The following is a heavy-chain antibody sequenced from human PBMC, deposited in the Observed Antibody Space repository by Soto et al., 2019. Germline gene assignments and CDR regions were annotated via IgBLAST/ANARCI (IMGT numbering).Heavy chain of an antibody. CDR1: GGTFSSYA. J-gene: IGHJ4*01. CDR2: IIPIFGTA. V-gene: IGHV1-69*13. D-gene: IGHD3-22*01. CDR3: ARSHDSIGYYPAD. Sequence: ASVKVSCKASGGTFSSYAISWVRQAPGQGLEWMGGIIPIFGTANYAQKFQGRVTITADESTSTAYMELSSLRSEDTAVYYCARSHDSIGYYPADGGHGTLVTVFS.